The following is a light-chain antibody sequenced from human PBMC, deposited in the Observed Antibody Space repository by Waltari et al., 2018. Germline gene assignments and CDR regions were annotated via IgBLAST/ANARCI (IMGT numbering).Light chain of an antibody. V-gene: IGLV2-11*01. Sequence: SPGQSVTISCTGTNSDVGGYNYVSWYQQHPGKAPKLMIYDVSKRPSGVPDRFSGSKSGNTASLTISGLQAEDEADYYCCSYAGSRVLFGGGTKLTVL. CDR3: CSYAGSRVL. CDR1: NSDVGGYNY. J-gene: IGLJ2*01. CDR2: DVS.